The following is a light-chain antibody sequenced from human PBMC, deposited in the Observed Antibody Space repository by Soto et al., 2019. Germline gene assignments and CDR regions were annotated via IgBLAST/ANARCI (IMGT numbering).Light chain of an antibody. Sequence: DIQMTQSPSTLSGSVGDRVTITCGASQTISSWLAWYQQKQGKAPKLLIYKASTLKSGVPSRLRGSGYGTELTITISSMKHDDFETYYCQHYNSYSEAFGQGTKVDIK. CDR1: QTISSW. V-gene: IGKV1-5*03. CDR3: QHYNSYSEA. J-gene: IGKJ1*01. CDR2: KAS.